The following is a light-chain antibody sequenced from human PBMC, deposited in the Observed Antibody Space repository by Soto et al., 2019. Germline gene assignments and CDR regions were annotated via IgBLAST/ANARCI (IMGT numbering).Light chain of an antibody. CDR3: CSYAGIYPLV. CDR2: DVS. V-gene: IGLV2-11*01. CDR1: SSDVGGYNY. J-gene: IGLJ2*01. Sequence: QSALTQPRSVSGSPGQSVTISCTGTSSDVGGYNYVSWYQQHPGKAPKLMIYDVSKRPSGVPDRFSGSKSGNTASLTISGLQAEDEADYYCCSYAGIYPLVFGGGTQLTVL.